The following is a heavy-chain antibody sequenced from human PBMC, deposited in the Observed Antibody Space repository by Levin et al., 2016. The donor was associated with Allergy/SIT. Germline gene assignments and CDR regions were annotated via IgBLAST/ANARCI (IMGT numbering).Heavy chain of an antibody. D-gene: IGHD1-26*01. V-gene: IGHV3-15*01. Sequence: WIRQPPGKGLEWVGRIKSKTDGGTTDYAAPVKGRFTISRDDSKNTLYLQMNSLKTEDTAVYYCTTDAYGAYSGSTLDYWGQGTLVTVSS. CDR2: IKSKTDGGTT. J-gene: IGHJ4*02. CDR3: TTDAYGAYSGSTLDY.